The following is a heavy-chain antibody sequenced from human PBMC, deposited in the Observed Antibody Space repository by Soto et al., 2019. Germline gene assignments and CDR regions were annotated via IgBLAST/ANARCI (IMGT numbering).Heavy chain of an antibody. V-gene: IGHV1-2*04. Sequence: ASVKVSCKASGYTFTGYYMHWVRQAPGQGLEWMGWINPNSGGTNYAQKFRGWVTMTRDTSISTAYMELSRLRSDDTAVDFCAREAWGSPHAFDIWGQGTMVTVSS. CDR3: AREAWGSPHAFDI. D-gene: IGHD7-27*01. J-gene: IGHJ3*02. CDR2: INPNSGGT. CDR1: GYTFTGYY.